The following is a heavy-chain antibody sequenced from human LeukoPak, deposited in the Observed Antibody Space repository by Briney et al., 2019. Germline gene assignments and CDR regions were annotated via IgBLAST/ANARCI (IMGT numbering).Heavy chain of an antibody. CDR2: INPSGGST. D-gene: IGHD2-2*01. CDR1: GYTFTSYE. V-gene: IGHV1-46*01. CDR3: ARDPSLRSTSWGWFDP. Sequence: GASVKVSCKAAGYTFTSYEINWVRQAPGQGLEWMGIINPSGGSTSYAQKFQGRVTMTRDTSTSTVYMELSSLRSEDTAVYYCARDPSLRSTSWGWFDPWGQGTLVTVSS. J-gene: IGHJ5*02.